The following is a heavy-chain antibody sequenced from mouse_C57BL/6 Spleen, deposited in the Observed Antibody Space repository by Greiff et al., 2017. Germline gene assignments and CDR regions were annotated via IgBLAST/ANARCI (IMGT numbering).Heavy chain of an antibody. CDR1: GYAFSSSW. D-gene: IGHD1-1*01. J-gene: IGHJ2*01. Sequence: VQRVESGPELVKPGASVKISCKASGYAFSSSWMNWVKQRPGKGLEWIGRIYPGDGDTNYNGKFKGKATLTADKSSSTAYMQLSSLTSEDSAVYFCAPLITTVVATCDYWGQGTTLTVSS. CDR2: IYPGDGDT. CDR3: APLITTVVATCDY. V-gene: IGHV1-82*01.